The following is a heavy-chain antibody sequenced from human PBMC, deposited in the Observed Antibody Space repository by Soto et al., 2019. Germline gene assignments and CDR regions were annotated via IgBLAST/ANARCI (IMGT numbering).Heavy chain of an antibody. Sequence: GGSLRLSCAASGFTFSSYSMNWVRQAPGKGLEWVSSISSSSSYIYYADSVKGRFTISRDNAKNSLYLQMNSLRAEDTAVYYCARGIWMTPYPFDYWGQGTLVTVSS. CDR3: ARGIWMTPYPFDY. J-gene: IGHJ4*02. CDR1: GFTFSSYS. D-gene: IGHD3-3*01. CDR2: ISSSSSYI. V-gene: IGHV3-21*01.